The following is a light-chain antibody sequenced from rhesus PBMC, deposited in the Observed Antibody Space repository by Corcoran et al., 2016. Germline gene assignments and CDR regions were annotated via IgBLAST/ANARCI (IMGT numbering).Light chain of an antibody. CDR3: QPRNRYPPT. V-gene: IGKV1-33*01. J-gene: IGKJ1*01. CDR1: KGISNA. CDR2: AAS. Sequence: DIQMTQSPSTLAASVGDKVTITCRASKGISNALAWYQQKPGKAPKLLIYAASNLQSGVPSRFSGSGSGTDFTLPISSLQPEDFAVYYCQPRNRYPPTFGPGTKV.